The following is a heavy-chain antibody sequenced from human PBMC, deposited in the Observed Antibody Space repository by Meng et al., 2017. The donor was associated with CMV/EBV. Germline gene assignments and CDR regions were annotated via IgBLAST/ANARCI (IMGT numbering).Heavy chain of an antibody. CDR3: ARMPRDGYNYIDY. CDR2: IIPIFGTA. CDR1: GGSFSSYA. V-gene: IGHV1-69*12. J-gene: IGHJ4*02. Sequence: QVLLVPSGAERKTPGSSVKVSCKASGGSFSSYAISWVRQAPGQGLDWLGGIIPIFGTANYVQKFQSRVTITADESTSTAYMELSSLRSEDTAVYYCARMPRDGYNYIDYWGQGTLVTVSS. D-gene: IGHD5-24*01.